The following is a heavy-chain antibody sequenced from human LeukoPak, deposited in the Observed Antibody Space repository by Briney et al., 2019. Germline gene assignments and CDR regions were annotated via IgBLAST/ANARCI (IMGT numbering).Heavy chain of an antibody. CDR2: IYYSGST. CDR1: GGSISSYY. Sequence: SETLSLTCTASGGSISSYYWSWIRQPPGRGLEWIGYIYYSGSTNYNPSLKSRVTISVDTSKNQFSLKLSSVTAADTAVYYCARDRSYYDSSGDLGYYFDYWGQGTLVTVSS. V-gene: IGHV4-59*01. D-gene: IGHD3-22*01. J-gene: IGHJ4*02. CDR3: ARDRSYYDSSGDLGYYFDY.